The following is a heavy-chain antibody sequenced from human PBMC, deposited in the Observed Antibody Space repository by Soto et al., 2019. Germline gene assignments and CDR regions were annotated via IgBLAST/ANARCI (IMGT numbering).Heavy chain of an antibody. Sequence: RLRETLSLTCTVSGGSISSYYWSWIRQPPGKGLEWIGYIYYSGSTNYNPSLKSRVTISVDTSKNQFSLKLSSVTAADTAVYYCARDKRGAGMDVWGQGTTVTVSS. CDR2: IYYSGST. CDR1: GGSISSYY. V-gene: IGHV4-59*01. J-gene: IGHJ6*02. CDR3: ARDKRGAGMDV.